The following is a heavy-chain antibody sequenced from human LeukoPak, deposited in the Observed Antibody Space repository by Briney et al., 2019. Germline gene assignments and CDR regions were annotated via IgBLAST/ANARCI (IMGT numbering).Heavy chain of an antibody. V-gene: IGHV1-8*01. CDR2: MNPNSGNT. CDR3: ARGPFYILTGYYIDY. J-gene: IGHJ4*02. CDR1: GYTFTSYD. Sequence: ASVKVSCKASGYTFTSYDINWVRQAPGQGLEWMGWMNPNSGNTDYAQKFQGRVTMNRNTSISTAYMELSSLRSEDTAVYYCARGPFYILTGYYIDYWGQGTLVTVSS. D-gene: IGHD3-9*01.